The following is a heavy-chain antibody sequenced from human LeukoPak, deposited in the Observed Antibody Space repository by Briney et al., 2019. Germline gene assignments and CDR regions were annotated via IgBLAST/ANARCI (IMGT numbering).Heavy chain of an antibody. CDR3: ARPTTVTPFDAFDI. Sequence: VASVKVSCKASGYTFTSFYMHWVRQAPGQGLEWMGIINVSGGGTSYAQKFQGRVTMTRDMSTSTVYMELSSLRSEDTAVYYCARPTTVTPFDAFDIWGQGTMVTVSS. CDR2: INVSGGGT. D-gene: IGHD4-17*01. J-gene: IGHJ3*02. CDR1: GYTFTSFY. V-gene: IGHV1-46*01.